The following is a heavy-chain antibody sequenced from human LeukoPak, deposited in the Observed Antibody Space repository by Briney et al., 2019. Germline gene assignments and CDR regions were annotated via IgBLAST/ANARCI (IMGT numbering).Heavy chain of an antibody. CDR1: GGSIPSRGYY. J-gene: IGHJ4*02. D-gene: IGHD3-16*01. CDR3: ARLDGAYFDY. CDR2: IYSSGST. Sequence: SQTLSLTCAVSGGSIPSRGYYWSWIRQYPGKGLEWIGHIYSSGSTYYNPSLKSRHTISVDTSKSQFSLKVTSVTAADTAVYYCARLDGAYFDYWGRGTRVTVSS. V-gene: IGHV4-31*11.